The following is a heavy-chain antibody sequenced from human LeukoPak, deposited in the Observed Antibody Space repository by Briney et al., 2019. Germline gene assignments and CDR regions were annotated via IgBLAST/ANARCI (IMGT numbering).Heavy chain of an antibody. Sequence: ASVKVSCKASGYTFTSYDINWVRQATGQGLEWMGWMNPNSGNTGYAQKFQGRVTMTRNTSISTAYMELSSLRSEDTAVYYCARAPDYDFWSGYYLTGPMDVWGKGTTVTVPS. D-gene: IGHD3-3*01. V-gene: IGHV1-8*01. CDR2: MNPNSGNT. CDR3: ARAPDYDFWSGYYLTGPMDV. J-gene: IGHJ6*03. CDR1: GYTFTSYD.